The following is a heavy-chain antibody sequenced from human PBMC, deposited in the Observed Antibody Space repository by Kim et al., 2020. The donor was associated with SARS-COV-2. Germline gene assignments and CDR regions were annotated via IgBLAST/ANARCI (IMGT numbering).Heavy chain of an antibody. D-gene: IGHD3-22*01. J-gene: IGHJ4*02. Sequence: ASVKVSCKASGYTFTSYGISWVRQAPGQGLGWMGWISAYNGNTNYAQKLQGRVTMTTDTSTSTAYMELRSLRSDDTAVYYCAKTSYYYDSSGYYYSYYFDYWGQGTLVTVSS. CDR3: AKTSYYYDSSGYYYSYYFDY. CDR1: GYTFTSYG. CDR2: ISAYNGNT. V-gene: IGHV1-18*01.